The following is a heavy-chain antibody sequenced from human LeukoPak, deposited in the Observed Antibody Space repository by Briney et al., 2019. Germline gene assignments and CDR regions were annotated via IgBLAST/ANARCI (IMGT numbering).Heavy chain of an antibody. CDR1: GFTFSSYW. CDR3: ARGDGDYVTHYFDY. J-gene: IGHJ4*02. V-gene: IGHV3-7*01. Sequence: GGSLRLPCAASGFTFSSYWMSWVRQAPGKGLEWVANIKQDGSEKYYVDSVKGRFTISRDNAKNSLYLQMNSLRAEDTAVYYCARGDGDYVTHYFDYWGQGTLVTVSS. CDR2: IKQDGSEK. D-gene: IGHD4-17*01.